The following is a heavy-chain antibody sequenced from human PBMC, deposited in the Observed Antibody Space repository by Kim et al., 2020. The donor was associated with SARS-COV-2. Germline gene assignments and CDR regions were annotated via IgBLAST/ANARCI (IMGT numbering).Heavy chain of an antibody. J-gene: IGHJ6*03. CDR3: ARVVTMVQRVIIAPYYYY. Sequence: SETLSLTCTVSGGSISSYYWSWIRQPPGKGLEWIGYIYYSGSTHYNPSLKSRVSISVDTTKNQFSLKLSSVTAADTAVYYCARVVTMVQRVIIAPYYYY. D-gene: IGHD3-10*01. CDR1: GGSISSYY. V-gene: IGHV4-59*01. CDR2: IYYSGST.